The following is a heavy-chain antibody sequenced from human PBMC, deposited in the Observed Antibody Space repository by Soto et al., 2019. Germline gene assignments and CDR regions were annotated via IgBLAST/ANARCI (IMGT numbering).Heavy chain of an antibody. D-gene: IGHD6-13*01. CDR1: GFTFSSYA. Sequence: GGSLRLSCAASGFTFSSYAMSWVRQAPGKGLEWVSAISGSGGSTYYADSVKGRFTISRDNSKNTLYLQMNSLRAEDAAVYYCENTESSSGPGFDYWGQGTLVTVSS. CDR3: ENTESSSGPGFDY. CDR2: ISGSGGST. V-gene: IGHV3-23*01. J-gene: IGHJ4*02.